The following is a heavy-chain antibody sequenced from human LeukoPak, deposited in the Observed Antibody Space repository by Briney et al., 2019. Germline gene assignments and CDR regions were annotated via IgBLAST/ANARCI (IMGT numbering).Heavy chain of an antibody. Sequence: PSETLSLTCTVSGGSISSYYWSWIRQPPGKGLEWIGYIYYSGSTNYNPSLKSRVTISVDTSKNQFSLKLSSVTAADTAVYYCARHGGLWELLRYFDYWGQGTLVTVSS. CDR2: IYYSGST. V-gene: IGHV4-59*08. CDR3: ARHGGLWELLRYFDY. D-gene: IGHD1-26*01. J-gene: IGHJ4*02. CDR1: GGSISSYY.